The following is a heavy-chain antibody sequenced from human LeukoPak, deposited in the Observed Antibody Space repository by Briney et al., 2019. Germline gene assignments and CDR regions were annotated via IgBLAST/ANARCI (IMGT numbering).Heavy chain of an antibody. V-gene: IGHV3-30*04. Sequence: GGSLRLSCAASGFTFSNFAMHWGRQAPGKGLEWVAVISYDGSRKDYADSAKGRFTISRDNSKNALYLEMNSLTTEDTAVYYCATAPLYSSSWYFRGYSDDWGQGTMVTVSS. J-gene: IGHJ4*02. CDR3: ATAPLYSSSWYFRGYSDD. CDR2: ISYDGSRK. D-gene: IGHD6-13*01. CDR1: GFTFSNFA.